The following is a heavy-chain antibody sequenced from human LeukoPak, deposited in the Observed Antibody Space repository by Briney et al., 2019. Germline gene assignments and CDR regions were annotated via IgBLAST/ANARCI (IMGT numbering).Heavy chain of an antibody. CDR1: GYTFTTYA. CDR2: IIPIFGTA. Sequence: SVKVSCKTSGYTFTTYAISWVRQAPGQGLEWMGGIIPIFGTANYAQKFQGRVTITADESTSTAYMELSSLRSEDTAVYYCARGLQETLAWLKALSAFDIWGQGTMVTVSS. D-gene: IGHD5-24*01. CDR3: ARGLQETLAWLKALSAFDI. V-gene: IGHV1-69*13. J-gene: IGHJ3*02.